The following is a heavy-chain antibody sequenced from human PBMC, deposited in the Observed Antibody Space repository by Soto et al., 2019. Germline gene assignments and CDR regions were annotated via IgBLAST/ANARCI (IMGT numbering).Heavy chain of an antibody. CDR2: ISTSHGNT. J-gene: IGHJ2*01. Sequence: QAQLVQSGAEVKKPGASVEVSCKASGYTFTTYGITWVRQAPGQGLEWMGCISTSHGNTDYAQKLQGRVTMTTDTSTSTAYMQLGNLRYDDTAVYYCATLLGGGFFDLWGRGTLVTVAS. V-gene: IGHV1-18*01. CDR1: GYTFTTYG. CDR3: ATLLGGGFFDL. D-gene: IGHD3-10*01.